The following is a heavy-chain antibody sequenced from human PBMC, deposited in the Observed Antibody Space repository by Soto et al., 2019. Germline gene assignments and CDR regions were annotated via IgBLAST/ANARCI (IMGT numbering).Heavy chain of an antibody. CDR2: VSGSGDTT. CDR1: GFTFRNYW. V-gene: IGHV3-23*01. CDR3: AKDFLAKGPDAFDI. Sequence: GGSLRLSCAASGFTFRNYWMHWVRQAPGKGLVWVSRVSGSGDTTYYADSVKGRFTISRDNSKNTLYLQMNSLRAEDTAVYYCAKDFLAKGPDAFDIWGQGTMVTVSS. J-gene: IGHJ3*02.